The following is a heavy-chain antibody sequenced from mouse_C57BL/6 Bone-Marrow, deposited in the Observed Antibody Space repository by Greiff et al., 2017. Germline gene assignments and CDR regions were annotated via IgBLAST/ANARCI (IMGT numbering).Heavy chain of an antibody. J-gene: IGHJ3*01. D-gene: IGHD2-4*01. CDR1: GYTFTSYG. Sequence: QVQLQQSGAELARPGASVKLSCKASGYTFTSYGISWVKQRTGQGLEWIGEIYPRSGNTYYNEKFKGKATLTADKPSSTAYMELRSLTSEDSAVYFCARRYYDYDVGWFAYWGQGTLVTVSA. CDR3: ARRYYDYDVGWFAY. V-gene: IGHV1-81*01. CDR2: IYPRSGNT.